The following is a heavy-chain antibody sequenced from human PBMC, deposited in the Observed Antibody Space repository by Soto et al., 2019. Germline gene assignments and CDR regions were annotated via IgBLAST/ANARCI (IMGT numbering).Heavy chain of an antibody. CDR2: LNPNSGNT. D-gene: IGHD1-20*01. V-gene: IGHV1-8*01. J-gene: IGHJ5*02. CDR1: GYMFSTYD. Sequence: QVQLVQSGAEVKKPGASVKVSCKASGYMFSTYDINWVRQAPGQGLDWMGWLNPNSGNTGYAQKFQGRVTMTRNTSINTAYMELSSLGSDDTAVYYCARDHRYNWNDEGWFDPWGQGTLVTVSS. CDR3: ARDHRYNWNDEGWFDP.